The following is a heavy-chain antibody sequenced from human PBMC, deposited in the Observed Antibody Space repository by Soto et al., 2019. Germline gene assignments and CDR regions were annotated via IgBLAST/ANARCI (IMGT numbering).Heavy chain of an antibody. V-gene: IGHV3-23*01. Sequence: EVQLLESGGGLVQPGGSLRLSCAASGFTFSSYGMTWVCQAPGKGLEWVSFSSATGAGTYYADSVKGRFTISRDNSKNTLYLQMTSMRADDTAVYYCAKARRAGGNYGFYSDFWGQGALVIVSS. J-gene: IGHJ4*02. CDR1: GFTFSSYG. CDR2: SSATGAGT. D-gene: IGHD1-7*01. CDR3: AKARRAGGNYGFYSDF.